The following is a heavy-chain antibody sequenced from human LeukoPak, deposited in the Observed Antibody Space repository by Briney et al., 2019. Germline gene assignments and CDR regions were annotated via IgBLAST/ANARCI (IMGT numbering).Heavy chain of an antibody. CDR1: GGSFSVFY. J-gene: IGHJ4*02. V-gene: IGHV4-34*01. D-gene: IGHD3-10*01. Sequence: SEPLSLTCALYGGSFSVFYWIWIRQPPGKAREWIVEINHSGSTNYNPSLKSRVTISVDTSKNQFSLKLSSVTAADTAVYYCARGRFADRGYYYGSGSYFYFDYWGQGTLVTVSS. CDR2: INHSGST. CDR3: ARGRFADRGYYYGSGSYFYFDY.